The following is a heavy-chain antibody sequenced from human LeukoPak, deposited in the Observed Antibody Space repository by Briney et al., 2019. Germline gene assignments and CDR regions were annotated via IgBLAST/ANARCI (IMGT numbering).Heavy chain of an antibody. CDR1: GFSFSSYD. Sequence: GGSLRLSCAASGFSFSSYDMHWVRQVTGKGLEWVSATGTASETYYADSVKGRFTISRENAKNSLYLQMNSLTAGDTAVYYCARGGGYHDFDYWGQGTLVTVSS. CDR2: TGTASET. J-gene: IGHJ4*02. D-gene: IGHD2-15*01. CDR3: ARGGGYHDFDY. V-gene: IGHV3-13*01.